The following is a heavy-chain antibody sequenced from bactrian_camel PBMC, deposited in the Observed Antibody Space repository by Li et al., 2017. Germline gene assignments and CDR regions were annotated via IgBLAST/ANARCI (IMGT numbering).Heavy chain of an antibody. CDR2: IYTGGGST. CDR3: VAGGSSWWCTD. CDR1: GFAFGTWY. D-gene: IGHD6*01. Sequence: QVQLVESGGGLVQPGGSLRLSCAASGFAFGTWYMSWVRQAPGKGLEWVSSIYTGGGSTAYADSVKGRFTISKDNAKNTLYLQLNSLKPEDTAVYYCVAGGSSWWCTDWGQGTQVTVS. J-gene: IGHJ4*01. V-gene: IGHV3-2*01.